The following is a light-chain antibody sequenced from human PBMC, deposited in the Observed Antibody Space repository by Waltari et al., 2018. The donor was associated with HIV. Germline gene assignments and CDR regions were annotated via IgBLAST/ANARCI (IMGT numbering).Light chain of an antibody. V-gene: IGLV1-44*01. CDR1: PSNIGSNS. J-gene: IGLJ2*01. Sequence: QSPLTQTPSMSGAPGQRVNISCSGGPSNIGSNSVNWYRQLPGTAPKLLTYSNDHRPSSVPVRFSGSKSATSAFLVISGLQSDDEADYYCATWDDTMSVVFGGGTRLTVL. CDR2: SND. CDR3: ATWDDTMSVV.